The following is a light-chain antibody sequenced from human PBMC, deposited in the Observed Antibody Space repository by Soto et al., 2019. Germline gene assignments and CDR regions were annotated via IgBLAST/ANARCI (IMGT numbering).Light chain of an antibody. J-gene: IGKJ1*01. Sequence: DIVLTQSPDTLSLSPGERATLSCRASQSVSSTYLAWYQQKPGQAPRLLVHGVSRRATDIPDRFTGSGSGADFTLAISRLEPEDFAVYYCHHYGASPHAFGQGTKVDIK. CDR2: GVS. CDR3: HHYGASPHA. V-gene: IGKV3-20*01. CDR1: QSVSSTY.